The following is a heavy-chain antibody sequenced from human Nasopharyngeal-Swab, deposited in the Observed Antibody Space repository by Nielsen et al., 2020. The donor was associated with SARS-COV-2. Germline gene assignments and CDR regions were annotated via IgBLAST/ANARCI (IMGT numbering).Heavy chain of an antibody. CDR3: TRCGGGCYSGRDY. CDR2: ISSKGNNYAT. V-gene: IGHV3-73*01. D-gene: IGHD2-21*02. J-gene: IGHJ4*02. CDR1: GFTFSDSA. Sequence: GESLKISCAASGFTFSDSAIPWVRQASGQGLEWAGRISSKGNNYATAYAASVKGRFIIFRDDPTNTAYLQMNSLKTEDTAVYYCTRCGGGCYSGRDYWGQGTLVTVSS.